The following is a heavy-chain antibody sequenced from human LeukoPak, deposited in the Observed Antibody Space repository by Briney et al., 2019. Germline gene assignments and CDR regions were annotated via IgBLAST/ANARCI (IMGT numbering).Heavy chain of an antibody. CDR1: GDSVSGNSAA. D-gene: IGHD7-27*01. Sequence: SQTLSLTCGISGDSVSGNSAAWNWIRQPPSRGLEWLGRTYFRSKWFKDYAVSVKSRITINPDTSKNQFSLQLNSVTPEDTAVYYCARGIWGNFDYWGQGTLVTVSS. V-gene: IGHV6-1*01. CDR3: ARGIWGNFDY. J-gene: IGHJ4*02. CDR2: TYFRSKWFK.